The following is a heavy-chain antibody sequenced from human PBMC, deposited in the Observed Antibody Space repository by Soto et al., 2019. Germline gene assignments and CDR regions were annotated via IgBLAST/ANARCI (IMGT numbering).Heavy chain of an antibody. CDR2: IYYSGST. Sequence: SETLSLTCTVSGGSISSYYWSWIRQPPGKGLEWIGYIYYSGSTNYNPSLKSRVTISVDTSKNQFSLKLSSVTAADTAVYYCARGSCSWYVSNYYYGMYFWGQGTTVTVSS. V-gene: IGHV4-59*01. D-gene: IGHD6-13*01. J-gene: IGHJ6*02. CDR1: GGSISSYY. CDR3: ARGSCSWYVSNYYYGMYF.